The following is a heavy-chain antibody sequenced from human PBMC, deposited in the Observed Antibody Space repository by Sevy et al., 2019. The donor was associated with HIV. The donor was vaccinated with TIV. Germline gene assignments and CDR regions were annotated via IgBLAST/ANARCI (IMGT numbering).Heavy chain of an antibody. D-gene: IGHD2-21*01. CDR2: FDPEDGEI. CDR3: SSSGDCYESHGPNFNY. V-gene: IGHV1-24*01. J-gene: IGHJ4*02. Sequence: ASVKVSCKISGNTLTGLSMHWVRQAPGKGLEWMVGFDPEDGEIIYAQKFQGRVTLTEDTSTDTAYMELSSLRSEDTAVYYCSSSGDCYESHGPNFNYWGQGILVTVSS. CDR1: GNTLTGLS.